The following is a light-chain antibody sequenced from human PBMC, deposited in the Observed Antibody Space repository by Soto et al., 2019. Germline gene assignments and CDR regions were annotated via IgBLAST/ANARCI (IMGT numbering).Light chain of an antibody. CDR2: DAS. CDR3: QQYNSYSLLT. CDR1: QSISSW. Sequence: DIQMTQSPSTLSASVGDRVTSTCRASQSISSWLAWYQQKPGKAPKLLIYDASSLESGVPSRFSGSGSGTEFTLPISSVQPDDFATYYCQQYNSYSLLTFGGGTKVEIK. V-gene: IGKV1-5*01. J-gene: IGKJ4*01.